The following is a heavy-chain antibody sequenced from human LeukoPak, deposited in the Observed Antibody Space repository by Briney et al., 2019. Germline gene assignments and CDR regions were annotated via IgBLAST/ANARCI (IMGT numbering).Heavy chain of an antibody. CDR3: ARDLGIAYYDSSGYQAD. D-gene: IGHD3-22*01. CDR1: GGSISSYY. Sequence: SETLSLTCTVSGGSISSYYWSWIRQPPGKGLEWVGYIYYSGSTNYNPSLKSRVTISVDTSKNQFSLKLSSVTAADTAVYYCARDLGIAYYDSSGYQADWGQGTLVTVSS. J-gene: IGHJ4*02. V-gene: IGHV4-59*12. CDR2: IYYSGST.